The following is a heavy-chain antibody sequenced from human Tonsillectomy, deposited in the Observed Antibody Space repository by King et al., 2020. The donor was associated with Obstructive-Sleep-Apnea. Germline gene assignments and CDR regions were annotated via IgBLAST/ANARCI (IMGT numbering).Heavy chain of an antibody. CDR1: GFTFIEYY. Sequence: VQLVQSGGGLVKPGGSLRLSCAASGFTFIEYYMSWIRQAPGKGLEWVSYISSGGDTIYYGDSVKGRFTISRDDAKNSLYLPMNSLRSEDTAVYYCAKGSGSLLYYYYGMDVWGQGTTVTVSS. CDR3: AKGSGSLLYYYYGMDV. CDR2: ISSGGDTI. V-gene: IGHV3-11*01. J-gene: IGHJ6*02. D-gene: IGHD3-10*01.